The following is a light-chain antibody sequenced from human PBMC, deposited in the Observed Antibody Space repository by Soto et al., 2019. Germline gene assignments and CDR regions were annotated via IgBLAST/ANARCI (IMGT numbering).Light chain of an antibody. CDR2: VNN. CDR3: QSYDISLSAYV. CDR1: SSNIGAFYD. J-gene: IGLJ1*01. V-gene: IGLV1-40*01. Sequence: QSVLTQPPSVSGAPGQRVAISCTGSSSNIGAFYDVHWYQHLPGTAPKLLIYVNNNRPSGVPDRFSGSKSGTSASLAITGLQAEDEADYYCQSYDISLSAYVFGTGTKLTVL.